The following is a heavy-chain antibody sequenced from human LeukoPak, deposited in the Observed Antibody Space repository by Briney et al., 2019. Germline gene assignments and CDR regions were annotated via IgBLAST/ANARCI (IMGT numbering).Heavy chain of an antibody. V-gene: IGHV3-48*03. CDR3: ARAEVHGCSGGSCYEIRFDP. Sequence: GGSLRLSCAASGFTFSSYEMNWVRQAPGKGLEWVSYISSSGSTIYYADSVKGRFTISRDNAKNSLYLQMNSLRAEDTAVYYCARAEVHGCSGGSCYEIRFDPWGQGTLVTVSS. CDR2: ISSSGSTI. D-gene: IGHD2-15*01. CDR1: GFTFSSYE. J-gene: IGHJ5*02.